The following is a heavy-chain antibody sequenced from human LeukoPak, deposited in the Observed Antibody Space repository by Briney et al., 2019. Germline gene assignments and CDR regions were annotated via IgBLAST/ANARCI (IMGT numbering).Heavy chain of an antibody. J-gene: IGHJ4*02. V-gene: IGHV3-30*18. Sequence: PGRSLRLSCAASGFTFSSYGMHWVRQAPGKGLEWVAVISYDGSNKYYADSVKGRFTISRDNSKNTLYLQMNSLRAEDTAAYYCAKDQDYGDYSFDYWGQGTLVTVSS. CDR2: ISYDGSNK. CDR1: GFTFSSYG. CDR3: AKDQDYGDYSFDY. D-gene: IGHD4-17*01.